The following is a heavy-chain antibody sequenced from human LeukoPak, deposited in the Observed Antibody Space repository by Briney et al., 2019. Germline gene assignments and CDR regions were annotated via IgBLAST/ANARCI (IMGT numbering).Heavy chain of an antibody. V-gene: IGHV1-2*06. D-gene: IGHD3-10*01. CDR1: GYTFTGYY. CDR3: ARGGSGSYFRVRFRFDY. J-gene: IGHJ4*02. CDR2: INPNSGGT. Sequence: ASVKVSCKASGYTFTGYYMHWVRQAPGQGLEWMGRINPNSGGTNYAQKFQGRVTMTRDTSASTVFMELSSLRSEDTAVYYCARGGSGSYFRVRFRFDYWGQGTLVTVSS.